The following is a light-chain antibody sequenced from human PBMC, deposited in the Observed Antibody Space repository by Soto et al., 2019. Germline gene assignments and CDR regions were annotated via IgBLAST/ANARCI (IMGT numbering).Light chain of an antibody. Sequence: QSALTQPASVSGSPGQSIIISCTGTSGDVGAFDSVSWYQHYPGKAPKLIIYDVSSRSSGVSSRFSGSKSDNTASLTISGLQTDDEADYYCQSYTTRRTDVFGTGTKLTVL. CDR3: QSYTTRRTDV. CDR2: DVS. CDR1: SGDVGAFDS. V-gene: IGLV2-14*03. J-gene: IGLJ1*01.